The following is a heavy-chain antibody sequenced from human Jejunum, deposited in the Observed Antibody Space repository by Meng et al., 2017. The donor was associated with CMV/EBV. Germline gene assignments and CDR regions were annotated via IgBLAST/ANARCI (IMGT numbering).Heavy chain of an antibody. CDR2: ISWDGSST. CDR3: AKGGFCTTSSCTRGAFDM. CDR1: DDFT. Sequence: DDFTMHWVRQAPGKGLEWGYLISWDGSSTYYADSVKGRSTISRDNSKNSLYLQMNSLRSDDTALYYCAKGGFCTTSSCTRGAFDMWGQGTMVTVS. D-gene: IGHD2-2*01. J-gene: IGHJ3*02. V-gene: IGHV3-43*01.